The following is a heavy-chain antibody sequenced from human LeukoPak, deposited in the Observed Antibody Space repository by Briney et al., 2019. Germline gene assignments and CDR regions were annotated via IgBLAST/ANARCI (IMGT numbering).Heavy chain of an antibody. D-gene: IGHD3-22*01. CDR3: ARDSSGYYHRVDY. CDR1: GYTFTSYG. Sequence: ASVKVSCKASGYTFTSYGISWVRQAPGQGLEWMGWISAYNGNTNYAQKPQGRVTMTTDTSTSTAHMELRSLRSDDTAVYYCARDSSGYYHRVDYWGQGTLVTVSS. CDR2: ISAYNGNT. J-gene: IGHJ4*02. V-gene: IGHV1-18*01.